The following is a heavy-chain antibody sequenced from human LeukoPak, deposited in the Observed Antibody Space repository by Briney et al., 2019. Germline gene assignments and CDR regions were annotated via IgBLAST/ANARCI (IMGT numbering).Heavy chain of an antibody. V-gene: IGHV4-38-2*02. J-gene: IGHJ5*02. CDR1: GYSISSGYY. Sequence: PSETLSLTCAVSGYSISSGYYWGWIRQPPGKGLEWIGSIYHSGSTYYNPSLKSRVTISVDTSKNQFSLKLSSVTAADTAVYYCARDRSDGSGSYYGLGNNWFDPWGRGTLFTVSS. CDR2: IYHSGST. CDR3: ARDRSDGSGSYYGLGNNWFDP. D-gene: IGHD3-10*01.